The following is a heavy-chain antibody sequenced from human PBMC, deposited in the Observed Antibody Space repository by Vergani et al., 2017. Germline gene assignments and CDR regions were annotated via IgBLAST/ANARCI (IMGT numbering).Heavy chain of an antibody. V-gene: IGHV4-61*02. CDR3: ARDVRYGDYYYGMDV. D-gene: IGHD3-9*01. CDR2: IYTSGST. J-gene: IGHJ6*02. Sequence: QVQLQESGPGLVKPSQTLSLTCTVSGGSISSGSYYWSWIRQPAGKGLEWIGRIYTSGSTNYNPSLKSRGTISVDTSKNQFSLKLSSVTAADTAVYYCARDVRYGDYYYGMDVWGQGTTVTVSS. CDR1: GGSISSGSYY.